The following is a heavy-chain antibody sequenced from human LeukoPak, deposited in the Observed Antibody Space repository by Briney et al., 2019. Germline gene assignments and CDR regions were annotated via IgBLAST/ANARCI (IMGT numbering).Heavy chain of an antibody. J-gene: IGHJ4*02. V-gene: IGHV3-23*01. CDR1: GFTFNNYA. Sequence: GGSLRLSCAASGFTFNNYAMSWVRQAPGKGLEWVSAISGSGGSTYYADSVKGRFTISRDNAKNSLYLQMNSLRAEDTAVYYCAREATNYGDHTMMIWGQGTLVTVSS. D-gene: IGHD4-17*01. CDR3: AREATNYGDHTMMI. CDR2: ISGSGGST.